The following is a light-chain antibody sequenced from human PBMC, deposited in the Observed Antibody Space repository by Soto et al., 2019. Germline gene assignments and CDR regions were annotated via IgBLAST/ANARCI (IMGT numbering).Light chain of an antibody. J-gene: IGLJ1*01. CDR2: GVT. Sequence: QSVLTQPASVSGSPGQSVTISCTGTSSDVGGYNYVSWYQQLPGEAPKLIIYGVTDRPSGVSNRFSGSKSGNTASLTVSGLQAEDEGDYYCSSYTATRTYVFATGTKVTVL. V-gene: IGLV2-14*01. CDR1: SSDVGGYNY. CDR3: SSYTATRTYV.